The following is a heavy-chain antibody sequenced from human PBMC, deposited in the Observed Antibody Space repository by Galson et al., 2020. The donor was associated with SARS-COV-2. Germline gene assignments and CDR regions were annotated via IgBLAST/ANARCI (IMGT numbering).Heavy chain of an antibody. CDR1: GFTFSSYS. CDR2: ISSSSSYI. Sequence: GESLKISCAASGFTFSSYSMNWVRQAPGKGLEWVSSISSSSSYIYYADSVKGRFTISRDNAKNSLYLQMNSLRAEDTAVYYCARGRHYYDSSGPLDYGGQGTLVTVSS. CDR3: ARGRHYYDSSGPLDY. V-gene: IGHV3-21*01. D-gene: IGHD3-22*01. J-gene: IGHJ4*02.